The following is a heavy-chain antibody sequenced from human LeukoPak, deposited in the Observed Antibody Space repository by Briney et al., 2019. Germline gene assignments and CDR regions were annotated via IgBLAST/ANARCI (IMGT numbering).Heavy chain of an antibody. D-gene: IGHD6-19*01. Sequence: PSETLSLTCTVSGGSISSSSYYWGWIRQPPGKGLEWIGSIYYSGSTYYNPSLKSRVTISVDTAKNQFSLKLSSVTAADTAVYYCARRQAVAASGVFDYWGQGPLVPVSS. CDR2: IYYSGST. CDR1: GGSISSSSYY. J-gene: IGHJ4*02. CDR3: ARRQAVAASGVFDY. V-gene: IGHV4-39*01.